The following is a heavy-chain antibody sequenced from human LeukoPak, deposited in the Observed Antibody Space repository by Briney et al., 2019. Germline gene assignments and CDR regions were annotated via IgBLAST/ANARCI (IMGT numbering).Heavy chain of an antibody. CDR1: GGSIHGGNYY. V-gene: IGHV4-61*10. CDR3: ARVYYSSSYDYWYFDL. J-gene: IGHJ2*01. D-gene: IGHD6-13*01. Sequence: SQTLSLTCTVSGGSIHGGNYYWTWIRQPAGKGLEWIGYIYYSGSTNYNPSLKSRLTISVDTSKNQFSLKLSSVTAADTAVYYCARVYYSSSYDYWYFDLWGRGTLVTVSS. CDR2: IYYSGST.